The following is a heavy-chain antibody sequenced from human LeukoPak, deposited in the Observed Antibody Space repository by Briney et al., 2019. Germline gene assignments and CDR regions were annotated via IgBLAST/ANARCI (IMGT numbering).Heavy chain of an antibody. Sequence: GGSLRLSCTTSGFTFGDYAMSWVRQAPGKGLEWVANIKQDGSEKYYVDSVKGRFTISRDNAKKSLYLQMNSLRAEDTALYYCAKGSGSDGDYWGQGTLVTVSS. CDR1: GFTFGDYA. CDR3: AKGSGSDGDY. J-gene: IGHJ4*02. CDR2: IKQDGSEK. D-gene: IGHD3-3*01. V-gene: IGHV3-7*01.